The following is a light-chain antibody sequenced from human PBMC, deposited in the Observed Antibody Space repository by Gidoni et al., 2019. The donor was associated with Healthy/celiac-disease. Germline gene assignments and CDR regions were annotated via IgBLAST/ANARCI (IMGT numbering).Light chain of an antibody. Sequence: SYVLTQPPSVSVAPGKTARITCGGNNIGSKSVHWYQQKPGQDPVLVVYDDSDRPSGIPARFSGSNSGNTATLTISRVEAGDEADYYCQVWDSSSDHLVVFGGGTKLTVL. J-gene: IGLJ2*01. CDR1: NIGSKS. CDR2: DDS. V-gene: IGLV3-21*03. CDR3: QVWDSSSDHLVV.